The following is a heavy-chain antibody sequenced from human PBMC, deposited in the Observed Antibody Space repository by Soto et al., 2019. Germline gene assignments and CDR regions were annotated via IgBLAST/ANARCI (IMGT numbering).Heavy chain of an antibody. D-gene: IGHD3-10*01. V-gene: IGHV4-59*01. CDR2: IYYSGST. Sequence: SETLSLTCTVSGGSISSYYWSWIRQPPGKGLEWIGYIYYSGSTNYNPSLKSRVTISVDTSKNQFSLKLSSVTAADTAVYYCARHYDYYGSGSYYNNGGFGYWGQGTLVTVSS. CDR1: GGSISSYY. J-gene: IGHJ4*02. CDR3: ARHYDYYGSGSYYNNGGFGY.